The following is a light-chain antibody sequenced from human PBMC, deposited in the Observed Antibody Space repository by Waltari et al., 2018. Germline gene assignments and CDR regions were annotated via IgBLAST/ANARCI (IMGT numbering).Light chain of an antibody. V-gene: IGKV1-33*01. CDR3: QQYKDLPRT. CDR2: DAS. CDR1: QDISIY. J-gene: IGKJ1*01. Sequence: DIHITQSPSSMSASVGDRVSITCQASQDISIYLSWYQKKPGKAPKVLIYDASNLETGVPSRFTGSRSGTDFTFTISSLQPEDIATYYCQQYKDLPRTFGQGTKVEIK.